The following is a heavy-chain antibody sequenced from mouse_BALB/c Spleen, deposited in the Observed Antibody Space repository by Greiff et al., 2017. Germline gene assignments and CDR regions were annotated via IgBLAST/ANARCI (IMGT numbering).Heavy chain of an antibody. J-gene: IGHJ2*01. CDR2: ISSGGST. Sequence: EVQVVESGGGLVKPGGSLKLSCAASGFTFSSYAMSWVRQTPEKRLEWVASISSGGSTYYPDSVKGRFTISRDNARNILYLQMSSLRSEDTAMYYCTRDDYGSSYYFDYWGQGTTLTVSS. CDR3: TRDDYGSSYYFDY. CDR1: GFTFSSYA. V-gene: IGHV5-6-5*01. D-gene: IGHD1-1*01.